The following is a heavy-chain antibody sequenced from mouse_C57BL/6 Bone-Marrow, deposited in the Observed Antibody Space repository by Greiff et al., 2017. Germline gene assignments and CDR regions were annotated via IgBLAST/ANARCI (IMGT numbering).Heavy chain of an antibody. J-gene: IGHJ4*01. V-gene: IGHV5-6*01. Sequence: EVMLVESGGDLVKPGGSLKLSCAASGFTFSSYGMSWVRQTPDKRLEWVATISSGGSYTYYPDSVKGRFTISRDNANNTLYLQMSSLKSEDTAMYYCARQALRSGDDWGQGTSVTVSS. CDR2: ISSGGSYT. CDR3: ARQALRSGDD. CDR1: GFTFSSYG.